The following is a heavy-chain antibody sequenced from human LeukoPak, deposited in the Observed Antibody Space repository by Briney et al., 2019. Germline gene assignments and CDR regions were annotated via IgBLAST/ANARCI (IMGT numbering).Heavy chain of an antibody. D-gene: IGHD5-18*01. CDR1: GGSISSGRYY. CDR2: IYTSGST. CDR3: ARGPGYSYTFDY. V-gene: IGHV4-61*02. J-gene: IGHJ4*02. Sequence: PSETLSLTCTVSGGSISSGRYYWSWIRQPAGKGLEWIGRIYTSGSTNYNPSLKSRVTISVDTSKNQFSLKLSSVTAADTAVYYCARGPGYSYTFDYWGQGTLVTVSS.